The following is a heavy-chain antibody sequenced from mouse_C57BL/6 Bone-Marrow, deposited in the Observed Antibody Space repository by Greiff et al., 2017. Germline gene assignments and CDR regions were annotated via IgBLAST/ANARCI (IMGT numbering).Heavy chain of an antibody. D-gene: IGHD2-1*01. J-gene: IGHJ4*01. CDR1: GYTFTDYY. CDR3: ARRGNYTGNYYAMDY. CDR2: INPNNGGT. Sequence: EVQLQQSGPELVKPGASVKISCKASGYTFTDYYMNWVKQSHGKSLEWIGDINPNNGGTSYNQKFKGKATLTVDKSSSTAYMELRSLTSEDSAVYYCARRGNYTGNYYAMDYWGQGTSVTVSS. V-gene: IGHV1-26*01.